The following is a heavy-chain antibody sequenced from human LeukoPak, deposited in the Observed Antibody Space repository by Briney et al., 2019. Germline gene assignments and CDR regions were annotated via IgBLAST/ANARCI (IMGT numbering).Heavy chain of an antibody. CDR1: GFTFSSYA. CDR2: ISGSGGST. D-gene: IGHD5-12*01. CDR3: AKGYSGFAYFDY. V-gene: IGHV3-23*01. Sequence: PGGSLRLSCAASGFTFSSYAMSWVRQAPGKGLEWVSAISGSGGSTYYADSVKGRFTVSRDNAKNTLYLQMNSLRAEDTAVYYCAKGYSGFAYFDYWGQGTLVTVSS. J-gene: IGHJ4*02.